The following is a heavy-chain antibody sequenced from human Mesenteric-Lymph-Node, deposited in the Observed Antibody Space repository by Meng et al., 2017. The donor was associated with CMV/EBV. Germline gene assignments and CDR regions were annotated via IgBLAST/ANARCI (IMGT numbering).Heavy chain of an antibody. D-gene: IGHD6-19*01. V-gene: IGHV4-39*01. J-gene: IGHJ5*02. CDR3: SRLRMQWPLT. Sequence: CTVSGDSIICSNYSWGWIRQPPGKGLEWIGSIHHSGITYYNPSLKSRVTLSVHTSKNRFSLKLNSATASDTAVYFCSRLRMQWPLTWGQGTLVTVSS. CDR2: IHHSGIT. CDR1: GDSIICSNYS.